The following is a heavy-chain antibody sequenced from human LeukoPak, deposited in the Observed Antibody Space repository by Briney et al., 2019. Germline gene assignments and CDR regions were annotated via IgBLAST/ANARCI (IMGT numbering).Heavy chain of an antibody. CDR2: INHSGST. J-gene: IGHJ5*02. Sequence: TSETLSLTCAVYGGSFSGYYWSWIRQPPGKGLEWIGEINHSGSTNYNPSLKSRVTISVDTSKNQFSLKLSSVTAADTAVYYCARLVRDWGAEYNWFDPWGQGTLVTVSS. CDR1: GGSFSGYY. V-gene: IGHV4-34*01. CDR3: ARLVRDWGAEYNWFDP. D-gene: IGHD2-21*02.